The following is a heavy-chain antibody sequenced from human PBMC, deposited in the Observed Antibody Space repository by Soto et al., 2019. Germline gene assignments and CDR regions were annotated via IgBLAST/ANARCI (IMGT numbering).Heavy chain of an antibody. J-gene: IGHJ4*02. CDR1: GFTFDDYA. D-gene: IGHD5-18*01. CDR3: AKGPGYSYGYRPFDY. Sequence: PGGSLRLSCAASGFTFDDYAMHWVRQAPGKGLEWVSGISWNSGSIGYADSVKGRFTISRDNAKNSLYLQMNSLRAEDTALYYCAKGPGYSYGYRPFDYWGQGTLVTVSS. V-gene: IGHV3-9*01. CDR2: ISWNSGSI.